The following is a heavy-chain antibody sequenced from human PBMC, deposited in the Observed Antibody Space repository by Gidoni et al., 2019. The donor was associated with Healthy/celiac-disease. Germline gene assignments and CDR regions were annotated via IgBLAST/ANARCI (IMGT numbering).Heavy chain of an antibody. D-gene: IGHD4-4*01. CDR3: ARTEQFLHWFDP. CDR2: IIPIFGTA. V-gene: IGHV1-69*01. Sequence: QVQLVQSGAEVKKPGSSVKVSCKASGGTFSSYAISWVRQAPGQGLGWMGGIIPIFGTANYAQKFQGRDTITADESTSTAYMELSSLRSEDTAVYYCARTEQFLHWFDPWGQGTLVTVSS. J-gene: IGHJ5*02. CDR1: GGTFSSYA.